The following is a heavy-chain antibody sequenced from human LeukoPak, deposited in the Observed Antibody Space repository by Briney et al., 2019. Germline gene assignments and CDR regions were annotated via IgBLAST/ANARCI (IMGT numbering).Heavy chain of an antibody. Sequence: PGGSLRLSCAASGFTFSSYAMSLVPQAPGQGLESVSTISGSGGSTYYADSVKGRFTISRDNSKNPLYLQMNSLRAEDTAVYYCAKGLRYCSGVTCYKDNYWGQGTLVTVSS. J-gene: IGHJ4*02. CDR2: ISGSGGST. V-gene: IGHV3-23*01. CDR3: AKGLRYCSGVTCYKDNY. CDR1: GFTFSSYA. D-gene: IGHD2-15*01.